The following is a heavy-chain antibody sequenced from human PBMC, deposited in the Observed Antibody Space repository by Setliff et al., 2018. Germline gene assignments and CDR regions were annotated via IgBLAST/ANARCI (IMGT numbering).Heavy chain of an antibody. D-gene: IGHD6-13*01. CDR3: AKDESRYSSSWYIY. Sequence: GGSLRLSCVASGFIFSSYGMHWVRQAPGKGLEWVSSISSSSAYIYYADSVKGRFTISRDNSKNTLYLQMNSLRTEDTAVYYCAKDESRYSSSWYIYWGQGTLVTVSS. V-gene: IGHV3-21*01. CDR2: ISSSSAYI. J-gene: IGHJ4*02. CDR1: GFIFSSYG.